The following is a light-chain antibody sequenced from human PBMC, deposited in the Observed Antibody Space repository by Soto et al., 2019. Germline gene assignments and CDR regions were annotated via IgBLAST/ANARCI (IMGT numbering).Light chain of an antibody. V-gene: IGLV2-14*01. CDR3: SSYTSSSTVV. CDR2: DVS. J-gene: IGLJ2*01. CDR1: SSDVGGYNY. Sequence: QSALTQPASVSGSPGQSITISCTGTSSDVGGYNYVSGYQQHPGKAPKLLIYDVSNRPSGVSNRFSGSKSGNTASLTISGLQAEDEADYSCSSYTSSSTVVFCGGTKLAVL.